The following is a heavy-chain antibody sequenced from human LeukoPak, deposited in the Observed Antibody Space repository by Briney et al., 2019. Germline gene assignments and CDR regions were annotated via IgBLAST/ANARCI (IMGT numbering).Heavy chain of an antibody. CDR1: GYTLTDYY. J-gene: IGHJ4*02. Sequence: ASVKVSCKVSGYTLTDYYMHWVQQAPGKGLEWMGWMNPNSGNTGYAQKFQGRVTMTRNTSISTAYMELSSLRSEDTAVYYCARGDFDYWGQGTLVTVSS. V-gene: IGHV1-8*02. CDR3: ARGDFDY. CDR2: MNPNSGNT.